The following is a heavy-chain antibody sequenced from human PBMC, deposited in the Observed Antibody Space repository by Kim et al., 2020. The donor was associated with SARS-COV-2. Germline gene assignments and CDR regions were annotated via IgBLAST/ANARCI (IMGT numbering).Heavy chain of an antibody. D-gene: IGHD1-26*01. CDR3: ARRQGATPNWFDP. V-gene: IGHV4-30-2*05. J-gene: IGHJ5*02. Sequence: YNPSLKSRLTISVDTSKNQFSLNLNSVTAADTAVYYCARRQGATPNWFDPWGQGTLVTVSS.